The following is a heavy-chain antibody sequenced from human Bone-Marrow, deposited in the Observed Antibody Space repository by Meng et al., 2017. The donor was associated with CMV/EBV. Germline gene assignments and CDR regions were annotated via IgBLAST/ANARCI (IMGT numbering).Heavy chain of an antibody. D-gene: IGHD3-10*01. V-gene: IGHV3-30*02. CDR3: AKDGRFGGLIFVDN. CDR1: GFTFTNAW. Sequence: GGSLRLSCAVSGFTFTNAWMSWVRQAPGKGLEWVAFIQYDGNNKYYADSVKGRFTISRDNSKNTVDPQMNSLRAEDTAIYYCAKDGRFGGLIFVDNWGQGTLVTVSS. J-gene: IGHJ4*02. CDR2: IQYDGNNK.